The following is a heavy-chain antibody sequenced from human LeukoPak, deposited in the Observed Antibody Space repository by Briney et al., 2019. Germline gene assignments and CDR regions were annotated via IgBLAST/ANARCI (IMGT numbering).Heavy chain of an antibody. CDR1: GFTFSSYA. J-gene: IGHJ1*01. CDR3: AKDRQKAVAGTGYFQH. Sequence: GWSLRLSCAASGFTFSSYAMSWVRQAPGKGLEWVSAISGSGGSTYYADSVKGRFTISRDNPKNTLYLQMNSLRAEDTAVYYCAKDRQKAVAGTGYFQHWGQGTLVTVSS. D-gene: IGHD6-19*01. V-gene: IGHV3-23*01. CDR2: ISGSGGST.